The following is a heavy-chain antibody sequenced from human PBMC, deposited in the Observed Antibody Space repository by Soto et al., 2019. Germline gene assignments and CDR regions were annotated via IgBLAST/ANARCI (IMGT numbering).Heavy chain of an antibody. CDR1: WGTCSNYA. CDR3: AREQSGTQSHPGIAVGGTTYYYGMDV. J-gene: IGHJ6*01. Sequence: SVKVASKASWGTCSNYAISCVRQATGQGLEWMGGIIPIFGTANYAQKFQGRVTITADESTSTAYMELSRLGSEDTAVYYCAREQSGTQSHPGIAVGGTTYYYGMDVWEKGSTVAVSS. CDR2: IIPIFGTA. D-gene: IGHD6-19*01. V-gene: IGHV1-69*13.